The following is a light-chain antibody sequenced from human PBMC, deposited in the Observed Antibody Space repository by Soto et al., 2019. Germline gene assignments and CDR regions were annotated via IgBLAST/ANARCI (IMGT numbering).Light chain of an antibody. CDR2: GAS. V-gene: IGKV3-20*01. Sequence: EIVLTQSPGTLSLSPGERATLSCRTSQSVSSNFLAWYQQKPGQAPRLLIYGASSRATGIPDRFSGSGSGTDYTLTISRLEPEDFGVYFYQHYGSSPPTFGQGTKVEIK. J-gene: IGKJ1*01. CDR3: QHYGSSPPT. CDR1: QSVSSNF.